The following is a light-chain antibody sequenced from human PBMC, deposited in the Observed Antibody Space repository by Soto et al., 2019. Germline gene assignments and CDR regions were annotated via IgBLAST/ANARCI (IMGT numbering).Light chain of an antibody. J-gene: IGKJ1*01. CDR2: GAS. Sequence: EIVMTQSPATLSVSPGERATLSCRASQSVSSNLAWYQQKPGQAPRFLIYGASTRATGIPARFSGSGSGTEFTLTISSLQSEDFAVYYCQQYFTAPQTFGQGTKVEI. V-gene: IGKV3-15*01. CDR1: QSVSSN. CDR3: QQYFTAPQT.